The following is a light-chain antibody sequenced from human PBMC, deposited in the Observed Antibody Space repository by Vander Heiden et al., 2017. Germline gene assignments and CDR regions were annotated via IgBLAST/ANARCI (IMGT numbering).Light chain of an antibody. CDR1: QSLSGH. J-gene: IGKJ1*01. V-gene: IGKV3-15*01. Sequence: EIVMTQSPATLSVSPGERATVSCRASQSLSGHLAWYQQKSGQAARLLIHGAATRAAGIPARCSGSGAGTKFSLTISGLQSEEVAVYYCQQYDKWPLTFGQGTRVEIK. CDR3: QQYDKWPLT. CDR2: GAA.